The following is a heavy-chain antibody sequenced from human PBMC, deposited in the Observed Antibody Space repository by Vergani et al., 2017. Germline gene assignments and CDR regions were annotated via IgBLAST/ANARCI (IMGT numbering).Heavy chain of an antibody. Sequence: QVQLQESGPGLVKPSETLSLTCSVSGYSISRGYFWGWFRQPPGKGLEWIATVFHSGSAYYNPSLRRRVTISVETSKKQFSLRLTTLTAADTAVYYCARQFWVSQGVGAFETWGRGTEVSVSS. V-gene: IGHV4-38-2*02. CDR2: VFHSGSA. CDR1: GYSISRGYF. J-gene: IGHJ3*02. CDR3: ARQFWVSQGVGAFET. D-gene: IGHD3-16*01.